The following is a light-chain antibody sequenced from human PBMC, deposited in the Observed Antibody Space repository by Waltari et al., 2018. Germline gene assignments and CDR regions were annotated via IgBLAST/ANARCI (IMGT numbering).Light chain of an antibody. Sequence: EIVLTQSPATLSFSPGERATLSCRASQSVSSYLAWYPQKPGQAPRLLIYDASNRATGIPARFSGSGSGTDFTLTISSLEPEDFAVYYCQQRSNWPPGYTFGQGTKLEIK. CDR3: QQRSNWPPGYT. CDR2: DAS. V-gene: IGKV3-11*01. J-gene: IGKJ2*01. CDR1: QSVSSY.